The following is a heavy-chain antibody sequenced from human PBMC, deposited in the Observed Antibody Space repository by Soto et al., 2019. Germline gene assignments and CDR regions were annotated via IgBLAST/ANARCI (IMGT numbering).Heavy chain of an antibody. Sequence: SETLSLTCTVSGGSISGYYWSWIRQPPGKGLEWIGYIYSGNTNYNPSLKSRLTISLDTSKSQFSLRLTSVTAADTAVYYCARHKLDYLARDVLDIWGQGTMAT. J-gene: IGHJ3*02. CDR2: IYSGNT. V-gene: IGHV4-4*08. D-gene: IGHD3-10*01. CDR1: GGSISGYY. CDR3: ARHKLDYLARDVLDI.